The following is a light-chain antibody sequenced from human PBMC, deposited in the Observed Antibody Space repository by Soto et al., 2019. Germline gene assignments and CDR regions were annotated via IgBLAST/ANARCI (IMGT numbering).Light chain of an antibody. CDR2: KVS. V-gene: IGKV2-30*02. CDR3: MQGTHWPIT. J-gene: IGKJ1*01. CDR1: QSLVHSDGIAY. Sequence: DVVMTQSPLSLPVTLVRPASISCRSNQSLVHSDGIAYFSWFQQRPGRSPRRLIYKVSNRDSGVPARFSGSGSGTDFALKISRVEAEDVGVYYCMQGTHWPITFGQGTKVDIK.